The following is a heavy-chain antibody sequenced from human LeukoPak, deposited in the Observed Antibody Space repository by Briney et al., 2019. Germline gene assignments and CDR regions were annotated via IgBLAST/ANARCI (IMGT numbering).Heavy chain of an antibody. CDR3: AGGIVLPDY. CDR1: GGSISNKY. CDR2: IYYSGST. V-gene: IGHV4-59*01. Sequence: SETLSLTCTVSGGSISNKYWSWIRQPPGKGLEWIGYIYYSGSTNYNPSLKSRVTISVDTSKNQFSLKLSSVTAADTAVYYCAGGIVLPDYWGQGTLVTVSS. D-gene: IGHD3-16*01. J-gene: IGHJ4*02.